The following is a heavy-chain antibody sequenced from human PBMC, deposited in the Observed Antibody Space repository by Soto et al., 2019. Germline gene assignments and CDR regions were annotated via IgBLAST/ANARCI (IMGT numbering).Heavy chain of an antibody. J-gene: IGHJ4*02. V-gene: IGHV5-51*01. CDR2: IYPGDSDT. D-gene: IGHD2-15*01. CDR3: ARRYCSGGSCYSGVDY. Sequence: PGESLKISCKGSGYSFTSYWIGWVRQMPGKGLEWMGIIYPGDSDTRYSPSFQGQVTISADKPISTAYLQWSSLKASDTAMYYCARRYCSGGSCYSGVDYWGQGTLVTVSS. CDR1: GYSFTSYW.